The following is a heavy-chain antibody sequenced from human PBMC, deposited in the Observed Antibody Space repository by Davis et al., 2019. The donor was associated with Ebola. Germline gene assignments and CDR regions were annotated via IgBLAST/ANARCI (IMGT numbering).Heavy chain of an antibody. CDR1: GFTFSSYS. CDR2: IRYDGSDK. D-gene: IGHD7-27*01. CDR3: ARDSNWGFDY. J-gene: IGHJ4*02. Sequence: PGGSLRLSCAASGFTFSSYSMQWVRQAPGKGLEWVAYIRYDGSDKFYADSVKGRFTISRDNSKKTLYLQMNSPRGDDTAMYFCARDSNWGFDYWGQGNLATVSS. V-gene: IGHV3-30*02.